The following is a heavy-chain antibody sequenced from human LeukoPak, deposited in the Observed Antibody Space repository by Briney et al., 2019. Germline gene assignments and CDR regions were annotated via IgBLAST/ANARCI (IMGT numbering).Heavy chain of an antibody. J-gene: IGHJ4*02. CDR3: ARAAWYSSSWQEGYYFDY. CDR1: GFTVNNY. V-gene: IGHV3-53*01. D-gene: IGHD6-13*01. CDR2: IYSGDTT. Sequence: TGGSLRLSCAASGFTVNNYMNWVRQAPGKGLEWISVIYSGDTTDYADSVKGRFTISRDTSKNTLHLQMNSLGADDTAVYYCARAAWYSSSWQEGYYFDYWGQGTLVTVSS.